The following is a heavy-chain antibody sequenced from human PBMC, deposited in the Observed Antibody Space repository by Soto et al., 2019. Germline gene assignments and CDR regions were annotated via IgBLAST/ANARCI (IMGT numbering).Heavy chain of an antibody. Sequence: GGSLRLSCAASGFTFSSYGMHWVRQAPGKGLEWVAVISYDGSNKYYADSVKGRFTISRDNSKNTLYLQMNSLRAEDTAVYYCAKAVAGGYYYYYGMDVWGQGTTVTVPS. CDR3: AKAVAGGYYYYYGMDV. CDR2: ISYDGSNK. D-gene: IGHD6-19*01. J-gene: IGHJ6*02. V-gene: IGHV3-30*18. CDR1: GFTFSSYG.